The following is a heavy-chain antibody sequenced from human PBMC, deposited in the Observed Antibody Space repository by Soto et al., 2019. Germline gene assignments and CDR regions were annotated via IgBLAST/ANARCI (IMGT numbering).Heavy chain of an antibody. CDR3: AKDRTSGTLDY. J-gene: IGHJ4*02. CDR1: GFTFSSYG. V-gene: IGHV3-30*18. CDR2: ISYDGSNK. Sequence: GALRLSCAASGFTFSSYGMHWVRQAPGKGLEWVAVISYDGSNKYYADSVKGRFTISRDNSKNTLYLQMNSLRAEDTAVYYCAKDRTSGTLDYWGQGTLVTV. D-gene: IGHD6-13*01.